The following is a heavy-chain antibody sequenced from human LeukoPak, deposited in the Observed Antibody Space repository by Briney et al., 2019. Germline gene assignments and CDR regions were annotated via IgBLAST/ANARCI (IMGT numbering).Heavy chain of an antibody. V-gene: IGHV3-7*01. CDR1: GFTFKNYW. D-gene: IGHD6-19*01. J-gene: IGHJ4*02. Sequence: GGSLRLSCAGSGFTFKNYWMAWVRQAPGNGLQWVANIRHDGSARYYGDSVKGRFTISRDDAKNSLFLQMNSLRVDDTALYYCARDNSGFDSWGQGTRVTVSS. CDR2: IRHDGSAR. CDR3: ARDNSGFDS.